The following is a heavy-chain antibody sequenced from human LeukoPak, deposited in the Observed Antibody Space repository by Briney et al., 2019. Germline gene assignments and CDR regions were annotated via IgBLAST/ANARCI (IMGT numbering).Heavy chain of an antibody. V-gene: IGHV6-1*01. D-gene: IGHD6-19*01. CDR1: GESVSSINGA. CDR3: ARDVGTSGWYTF. CDR2: TYYRSKWYT. J-gene: IGHJ4*02. Sequence: SQTLSLTCAISGESVSSINGAWNWIRQSPSRGLEWLGRTYYRSKWYTDYAPSVKGRITINPDISRNQYSLQLDSVTPEDSAVYYCARDVGTSGWYTFWGQGTLVTVSS.